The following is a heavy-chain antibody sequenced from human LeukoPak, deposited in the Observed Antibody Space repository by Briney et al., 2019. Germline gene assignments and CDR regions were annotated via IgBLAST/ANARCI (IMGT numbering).Heavy chain of an antibody. J-gene: IGHJ4*02. CDR2: IYHSGST. CDR3: ARAYCSTTSCYEGRD. D-gene: IGHD2-2*01. Sequence: SETLSLTCTVSGGSINSSKYYWGWIRQPPGKGLEWIGYIYHSGSTYYNPSLKSRVTISVDRSKNQFSLKLSSVTAADTAVYYCARAYCSTTSCYEGRDWGQGTLVTVSS. V-gene: IGHV4-30-2*01. CDR1: GGSINSSKYY.